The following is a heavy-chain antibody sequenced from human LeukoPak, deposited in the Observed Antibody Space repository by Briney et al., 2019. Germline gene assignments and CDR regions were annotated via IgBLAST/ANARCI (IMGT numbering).Heavy chain of an antibody. Sequence: SQTLSLTCTVSGGSISSGGYYWSWIRQHPGKGLEWIGYIYYSGSTYYNPSLKSRVTISVDTSKNQFSLKLSSVTAADTAVYYCARDGSSGGGDFDYWGQGTLVTVSS. CDR2: IYYSGST. CDR1: GGSISSGGYY. V-gene: IGHV4-31*03. D-gene: IGHD6-19*01. J-gene: IGHJ4*02. CDR3: ARDGSSGGGDFDY.